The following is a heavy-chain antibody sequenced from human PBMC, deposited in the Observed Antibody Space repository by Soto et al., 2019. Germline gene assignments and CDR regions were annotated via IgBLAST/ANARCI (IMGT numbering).Heavy chain of an antibody. J-gene: IGHJ4*02. D-gene: IGHD5-18*01. CDR3: ATSVNSAMAFDY. CDR2: INPNGGST. Sequence: ASVKVSCKASGYTFTHYYMHWVRQAPGQRLEWMGIINPNGGSTTYAWRFRAGFTMPRDTSTSTVYMELSSLRSEDSAVYYCATSVNSAMAFDYWGQGTLVTVSS. CDR1: GYTFTHYY. V-gene: IGHV1-46*01.